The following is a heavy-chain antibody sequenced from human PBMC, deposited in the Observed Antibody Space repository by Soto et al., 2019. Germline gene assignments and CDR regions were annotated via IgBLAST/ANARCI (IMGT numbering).Heavy chain of an antibody. D-gene: IGHD6-19*01. CDR3: VAGSGWLPDF. V-gene: IGHV3-7*01. CDR1: GFSFSTYW. Sequence: GGSLRLSCAASGFSFSTYWMNWVRQAPGKGLEWVAIIKKDGSEKLYVDSVKGRFTISRDNARNSLYLEMNSLRAEDTAVYYCVAGSGWLPDFWGQGT. J-gene: IGHJ4*02. CDR2: IKKDGSEK.